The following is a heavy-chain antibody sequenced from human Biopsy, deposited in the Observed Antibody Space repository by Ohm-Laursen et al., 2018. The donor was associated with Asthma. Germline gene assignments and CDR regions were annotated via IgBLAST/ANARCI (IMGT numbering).Heavy chain of an antibody. V-gene: IGHV2-70*04. Sequence: PTQTLTLTRSFSGFSLSSSGANVNWIRQPPGKALEWLARIDWEEDKFYSTSLRTRLTISKGSSEDQVVLTMTNMGPVDTATYYCTRHNDYWGPGILATVSS. D-gene: IGHD1-14*01. J-gene: IGHJ4*02. CDR3: TRHNDY. CDR2: IDWEEDK. CDR1: GFSLSSSGAN.